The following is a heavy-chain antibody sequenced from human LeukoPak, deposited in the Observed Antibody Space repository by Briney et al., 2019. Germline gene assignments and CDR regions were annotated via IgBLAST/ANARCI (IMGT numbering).Heavy chain of an antibody. J-gene: IGHJ3*02. Sequence: GGSLRLSCAASGFTFSSYGMNWVRQAPGKGLEWVSYISTKSSTIYYADSVKGRFTISRDNAKNSLYLQLNSLRDEDTAVYYCAGEPAAADDAFDIWGHGTMVTVSS. V-gene: IGHV3-48*02. CDR1: GFTFSSYG. CDR2: ISTKSSTI. CDR3: AGEPAAADDAFDI. D-gene: IGHD6-13*01.